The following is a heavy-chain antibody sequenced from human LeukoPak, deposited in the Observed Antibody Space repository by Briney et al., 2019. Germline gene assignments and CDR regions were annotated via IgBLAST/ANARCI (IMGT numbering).Heavy chain of an antibody. CDR2: ISAYNGNT. CDR3: ARAPQCLRALSFDY. Sequence: ASVKVSCKASGYTFTSYGISWVRQAPGQVLEWMGWISAYNGNTNYAQKLQGRVTMTTDTSTSTAYMELRSLRSDDTAVYYCARAPQCLRALSFDYWGQGTLVTVSS. J-gene: IGHJ4*02. D-gene: IGHD6-19*01. CDR1: GYTFTSYG. V-gene: IGHV1-18*01.